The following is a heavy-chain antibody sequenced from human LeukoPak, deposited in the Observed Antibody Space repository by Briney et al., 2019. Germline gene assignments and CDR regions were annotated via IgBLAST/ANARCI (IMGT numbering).Heavy chain of an antibody. J-gene: IGHJ4*02. Sequence: SVKVSCKASGGTFSSYAISWVRQAPGQGLEWMGGIIPIFGTANYAQKFQGRVTITTDESTSTAYMELSSLRSEDTAVYYCARGLMKEYSSTWYTHHFDYWGQGTLVTVSS. D-gene: IGHD6-13*01. CDR2: IIPIFGTA. CDR3: ARGLMKEYSSTWYTHHFDY. CDR1: GGTFSSYA. V-gene: IGHV1-69*05.